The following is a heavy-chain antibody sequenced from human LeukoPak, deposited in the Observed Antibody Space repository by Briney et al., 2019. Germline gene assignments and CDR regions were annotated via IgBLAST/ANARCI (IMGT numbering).Heavy chain of an antibody. CDR1: GGSFSGYY. J-gene: IGHJ6*03. CDR3: ARGVRRRIRNYYMDV. V-gene: IGHV4-34*01. D-gene: IGHD2-15*01. Sequence: PSETLSLTCAVYGGSFSGYYWSWIRQPPGKGLEWIGEINHSGSTNYNPSLKSRVTISVDTSKNQFSLKLSSVTAADTPVYYCARGVRRRIRNYYMDVWGKGTTVTVSS. CDR2: INHSGST.